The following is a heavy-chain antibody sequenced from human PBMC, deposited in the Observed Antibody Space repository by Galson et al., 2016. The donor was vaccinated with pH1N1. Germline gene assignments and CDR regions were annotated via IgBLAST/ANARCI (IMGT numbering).Heavy chain of an antibody. CDR3: ARVETWELGYYFDY. CDR2: IYTSGST. J-gene: IGHJ4*02. CDR1: GGSISSSSYY. D-gene: IGHD1-26*01. Sequence: ETLSLTCTVSGGSISSSSYYWSWIRQPPGKGLEWIGYIYTSGSTNYNPSLKSRVTISVDTSKNHFSLNLSSVTAADTAVYYCARVETWELGYYFDYWGQGTLVTVSS. V-gene: IGHV4-61*05.